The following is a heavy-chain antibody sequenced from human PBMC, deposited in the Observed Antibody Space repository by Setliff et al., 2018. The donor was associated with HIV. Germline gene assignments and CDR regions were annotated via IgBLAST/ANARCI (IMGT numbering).Heavy chain of an antibody. Sequence: ASVKVSCKASGYTFTSYAMHWVRQAPEQRLEWMGWINAGNGNTKYSQKFQGRVTITRDTSASTAYMELSSLRSEDTAVYYCATDSGYGYYYYGMDVWGQGTTVTVSS. D-gene: IGHD5-12*01. V-gene: IGHV1-3*01. J-gene: IGHJ6*02. CDR2: INAGNGNT. CDR3: ATDSGYGYYYYGMDV. CDR1: GYTFTSYA.